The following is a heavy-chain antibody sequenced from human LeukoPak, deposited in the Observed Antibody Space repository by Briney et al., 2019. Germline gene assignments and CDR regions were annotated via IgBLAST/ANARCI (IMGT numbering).Heavy chain of an antibody. D-gene: IGHD1-14*01. CDR2: ISHDEGT. CDR1: GESFTDHH. V-gene: IGHV4-34*01. Sequence: SETLSLTCGIYGESFTDHHLSWIRQPPGKGLEWIGEISHDEGTNYNPSPKSRVTISLDMSKSQFSLRLTSVTAADTAVYYCARGPDSRKAGYWGPGTLVTVSS. J-gene: IGHJ4*02. CDR3: ARGPDSRKAGY.